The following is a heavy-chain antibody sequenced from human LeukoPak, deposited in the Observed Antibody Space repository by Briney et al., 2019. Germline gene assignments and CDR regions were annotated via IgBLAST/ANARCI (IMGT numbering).Heavy chain of an antibody. CDR1: GYTFTSYG. Sequence: ASVKVSCKTSGYTFTSYGISWVRQAPGQGLEWMGWTNPNSGGTNYAQKFQGRVTMTRDTSISTAYMELSRLRSDDTAVYYCARDLRGPWEHLDDWGQGTLVTVSS. D-gene: IGHD1-26*01. V-gene: IGHV1-2*02. CDR2: TNPNSGGT. CDR3: ARDLRGPWEHLDD. J-gene: IGHJ4*02.